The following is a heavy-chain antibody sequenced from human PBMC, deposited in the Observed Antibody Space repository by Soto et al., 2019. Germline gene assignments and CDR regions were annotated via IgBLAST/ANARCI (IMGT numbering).Heavy chain of an antibody. J-gene: IGHJ4*02. CDR2: ISSYNGDT. Sequence: SLKLSCKASGYTFTRSGISWVRQAPGQGPEWMGWISSYNGDTNYAQTLQGRVTMTTNTSTSTAYMELRSLRSEDTAVYYCARGTYYYGSGSYYNDYGGQGTLVTVSS. V-gene: IGHV1-18*01. CDR3: ARGTYYYGSGSYYNDY. CDR1: GYTFTRSG. D-gene: IGHD3-10*01.